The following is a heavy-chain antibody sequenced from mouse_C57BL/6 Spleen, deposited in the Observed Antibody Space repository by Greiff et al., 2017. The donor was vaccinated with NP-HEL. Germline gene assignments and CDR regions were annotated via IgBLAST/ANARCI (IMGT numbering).Heavy chain of an antibody. CDR2: ISYDGSN. J-gene: IGHJ1*03. D-gene: IGHD2-1*01. Sequence: DVKLVESGPGLVKPSQSLSLTCSVTGYSITSGYYWNWIRQFPGNKLEWMGYISYDGSNNYNPSLKNRISITRDTSKNQFFLKLNSVTTEDTATYYCAREGNYGYFDVWGTGTTVTVSS. CDR3: AREGNYGYFDV. CDR1: GYSITSGYY. V-gene: IGHV3-6*01.